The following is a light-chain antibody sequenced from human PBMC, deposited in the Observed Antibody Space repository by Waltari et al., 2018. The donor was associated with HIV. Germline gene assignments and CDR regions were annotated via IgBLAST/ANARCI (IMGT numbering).Light chain of an antibody. V-gene: IGLV1-51*01. CDR1: SSNIGNNY. J-gene: IGLJ3*02. CDR3: EAWDSSLSTGRV. CDR2: DNN. Sequence: QSVLTQPPSVSAAPGQKVTISCSGSSSNIGNNYVSWYQQVPGTSPKVLIYDNNKRPSGIPDRFSGSKSGTSATLDITGLQTGDEADYYCEAWDSSLSTGRVFGGGTKVTVL.